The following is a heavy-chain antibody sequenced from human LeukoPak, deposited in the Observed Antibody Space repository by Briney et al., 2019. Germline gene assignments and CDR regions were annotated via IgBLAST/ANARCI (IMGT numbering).Heavy chain of an antibody. D-gene: IGHD4-23*01. J-gene: IGHJ4*02. CDR1: GFTFSSYW. Sequence: PGGSLRLSCAASGFTFSSYWMSWVRQAPGKGLEGVANIKQDGSEKYYVDSVKGRFTISRDNAKNSLYLQMNSLRAEDTAVYYCARGPDYGGNSGYFDYWGQGTLVTVSS. V-gene: IGHV3-7*01. CDR3: ARGPDYGGNSGYFDY. CDR2: IKQDGSEK.